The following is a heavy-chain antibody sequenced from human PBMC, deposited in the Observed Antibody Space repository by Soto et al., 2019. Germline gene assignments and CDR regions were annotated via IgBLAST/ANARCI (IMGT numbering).Heavy chain of an antibody. V-gene: IGHV4-30-4*01. CDR2: IYYSGRT. CDR3: AGELSTSPEYFDF. J-gene: IGHJ4*02. D-gene: IGHD6-6*01. Sequence: TLSLTCTVSGGSISSDYYYWSWIRQPPGKGLEWIGYIYYSGRTAYNPSLKSRIIISIDTSKNQFSLSLNSLNAADTAVYYCAGELSTSPEYFDFWGLGTLVTVSS. CDR1: GGSISSDYYY.